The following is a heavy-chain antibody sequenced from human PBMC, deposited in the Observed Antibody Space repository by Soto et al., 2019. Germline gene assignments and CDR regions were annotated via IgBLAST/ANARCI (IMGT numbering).Heavy chain of an antibody. CDR2: ISGSGGST. V-gene: IGHV3-23*01. J-gene: IGHJ6*02. D-gene: IGHD2-2*01. Sequence: GGSLRLSCAASGFTFSSYAMSWVRQAPGKGLEWVSAISGSGGSTYYADSVKGRFTISRDNSKNTLYLQMNSLRAEDTAVYYCAKDSGCSSTSCPPIYYYYYGMDVWGQGTTVTVSS. CDR1: GFTFSSYA. CDR3: AKDSGCSSTSCPPIYYYYYGMDV.